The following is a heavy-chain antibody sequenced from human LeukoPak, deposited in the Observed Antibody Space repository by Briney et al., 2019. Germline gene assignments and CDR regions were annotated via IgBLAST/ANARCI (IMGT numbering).Heavy chain of an antibody. CDR3: ARGAGGGYCSSTTCARDY. CDR2: INPNSGDT. J-gene: IGHJ4*02. D-gene: IGHD2-2*01. Sequence: ASVKVSCKASGYTFTDYYMHWVRQAPGQGLEWVGWINPNSGDTNYAQKFQGRVTMTRDTSISTAYMELNRLRSDDTAVYYCARGAGGGYCSSTTCARDYWGQGTLVTVSS. CDR1: GYTFTDYY. V-gene: IGHV1-2*02.